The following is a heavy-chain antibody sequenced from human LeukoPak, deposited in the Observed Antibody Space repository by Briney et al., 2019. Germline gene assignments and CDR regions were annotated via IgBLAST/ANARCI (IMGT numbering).Heavy chain of an antibody. CDR3: ARVHTRQGDFWSGYSFDY. CDR2: IYYSGST. D-gene: IGHD3-3*01. CDR1: GSSISSYY. V-gene: IGHV4-59*01. J-gene: IGHJ4*02. Sequence: SETLSLTCTVSGSSISSYYWSWIRQPPGKGLEWIGYIYYSGSTNYNPSLKSRVTISVDTSKNQFSLKLSSVTAADTAVYYCARVHTRQGDFWSGYSFDYWGQGTLVTVSS.